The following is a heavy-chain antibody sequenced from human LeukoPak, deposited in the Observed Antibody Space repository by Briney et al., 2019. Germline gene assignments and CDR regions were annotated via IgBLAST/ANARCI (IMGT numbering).Heavy chain of an antibody. CDR3: AKDNRRHYTSGPNPDSLH. Sequence: GGSLRLSCAGSGFIFNNYAMHWVRQPPGKGLEWVSGISWNSGSIDYADSVKGRFTISRDNAKNSLYLQMNSLRVEDTAFYYCAKDNRRHYTSGPNPDSLHWGQGALVTVSS. J-gene: IGHJ4*02. D-gene: IGHD6-19*01. CDR2: ISWNSGSI. V-gene: IGHV3-9*01. CDR1: GFIFNNYA.